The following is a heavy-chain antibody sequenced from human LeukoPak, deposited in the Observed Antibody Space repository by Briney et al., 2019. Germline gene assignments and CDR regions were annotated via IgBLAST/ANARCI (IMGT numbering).Heavy chain of an antibody. CDR2: ISSSSSYI. CDR3: ARRTAAYYYYYMDV. Sequence: GGSLRLSCAASGFTFSSYSMNWVRQAPGKGLEWVSSISSSSSYIYYADSVKGRFTISRDNAKNSLYLQMNSLRAEDTAVYYCARRTAAYYYYYMDVWGKGTTVTISS. CDR1: GFTFSSYS. J-gene: IGHJ6*03. V-gene: IGHV3-21*01. D-gene: IGHD4-17*01.